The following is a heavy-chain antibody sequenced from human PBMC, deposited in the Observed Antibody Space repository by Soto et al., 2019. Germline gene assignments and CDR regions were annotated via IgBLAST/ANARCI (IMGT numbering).Heavy chain of an antibody. J-gene: IGHJ4*02. CDR2: ISGSGGST. D-gene: IGHD2-2*02. CDR1: GFTFSSYA. Sequence: PGGSLRLSCAASGFTFSSYAMSWVRQAPGKGLEWVSAISGSGGSTYYADSVKGRFTISRDNSKNTLYLQMNSLRAEDTAVYYCAKTIVVVPAAICDYWGQGTLVTVSS. CDR3: AKTIVVVPAAICDY. V-gene: IGHV3-23*01.